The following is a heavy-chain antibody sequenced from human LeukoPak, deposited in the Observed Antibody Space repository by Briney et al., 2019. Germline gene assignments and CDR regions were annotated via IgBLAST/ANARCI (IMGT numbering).Heavy chain of an antibody. Sequence: PSQTLPLTCAVSGGSISSGGYSWSWIRQPPGKGLEWIGYIYHSGSTYYNPSLKSRVTISVDRSKNQFSLKLSSVTAADTAVYYCARDLFRGSNAFDIWGQGTMVTVSS. J-gene: IGHJ3*02. V-gene: IGHV4-30-2*01. CDR1: GGSISSGGYS. D-gene: IGHD3-10*02. CDR3: ARDLFRGSNAFDI. CDR2: IYHSGST.